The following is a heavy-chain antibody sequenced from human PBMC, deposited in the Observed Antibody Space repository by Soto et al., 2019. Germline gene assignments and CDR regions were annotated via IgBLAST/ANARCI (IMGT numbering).Heavy chain of an antibody. CDR3: ARTRSRNGSGSYLGSHCFHSRRYLLYF. CDR2: INHSGST. Sequence: TLSLTCAVYGGSFSGYYWSWVRQPPGKGLEWIGEINHSGSTNYNPSLKSRVTISVDTSKNQFSLKLSSVTAADTAVYYCARTRSRNGSGSYLGSHCFHSRRYLLYFRGQGSPDIVSA. V-gene: IGHV4-34*01. J-gene: IGHJ4*02. D-gene: IGHD3-10*01. CDR1: GGSFSGYY.